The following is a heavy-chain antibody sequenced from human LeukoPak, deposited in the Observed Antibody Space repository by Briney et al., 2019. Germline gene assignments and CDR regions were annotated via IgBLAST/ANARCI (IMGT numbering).Heavy chain of an antibody. CDR2: IYTSGST. CDR3: ARRGVHAFSYSSSLRGLDYYYYMDV. CDR1: GGSISSDDSY. J-gene: IGHJ6*03. D-gene: IGHD6-13*01. Sequence: PSETLSLTCTVSGGSISSDDSYWSWIRQPAGKGLEWIGRIYTSGSTDYNPSLKSRVTISLDTSKNQFSLKLSSVTAADTAVYYCARRGVHAFSYSSSLRGLDYYYYMDVWGKGTTVTVSS. V-gene: IGHV4-61*02.